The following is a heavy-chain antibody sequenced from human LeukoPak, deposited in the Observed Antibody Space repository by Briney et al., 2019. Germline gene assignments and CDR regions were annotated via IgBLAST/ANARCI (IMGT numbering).Heavy chain of an antibody. V-gene: IGHV3-7*05. CDR3: AREAY. CDR2: QKTDGSEK. J-gene: IGHJ4*02. CDR1: GFTFNSFW. Sequence: PGGSLRLSCAASGFTFNSFWMSWVRQAPGKGPEWVVNQKTDGSEKYYVDSVRGRFTISRDNAKNSMYLQMNSLRAEDTALYYCAREAYWGQGTLVTVSS.